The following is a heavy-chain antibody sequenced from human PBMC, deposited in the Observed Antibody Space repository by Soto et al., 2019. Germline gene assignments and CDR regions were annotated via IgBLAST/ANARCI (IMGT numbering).Heavy chain of an antibody. CDR1: GFTFSSYG. Sequence: QVQLVESGGGVVQPGRSLRLSCAASGFTFSSYGMHWVRQAPGKGLEWVAVIWSDGSNKYYADSVNGRFTISRDNSQNTLYLHMNSLRAEDTAVYYCARYYYDSSGYYPLWGQGTLVTVSS. CDR2: IWSDGSNK. D-gene: IGHD3-22*01. CDR3: ARYYYDSSGYYPL. V-gene: IGHV3-33*01. J-gene: IGHJ4*02.